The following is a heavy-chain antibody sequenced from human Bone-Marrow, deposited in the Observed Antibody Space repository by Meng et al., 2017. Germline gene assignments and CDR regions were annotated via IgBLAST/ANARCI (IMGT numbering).Heavy chain of an antibody. CDR2: IYYSGST. D-gene: IGHD5-12*01. CDR3: ARLRNAFDI. V-gene: IGHV4-59*01. CDR1: GGSISSYY. Sequence: GSLRLSCTVSGGSISSYYWSWIRQPQGKGLEWIGYIYYSGSTNYNPSLKSRVTISVDTSKNQFSLKLSSVTAADTAVYYCARLRNAFDIWGQGTMVTVSS. J-gene: IGHJ3*02.